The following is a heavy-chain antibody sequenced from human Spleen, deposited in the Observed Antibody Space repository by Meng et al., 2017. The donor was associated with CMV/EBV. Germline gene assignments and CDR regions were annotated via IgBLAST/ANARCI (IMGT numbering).Heavy chain of an antibody. D-gene: IGHD6-19*01. J-gene: IGHJ4*02. Sequence: GGSLRLSCAASGFTFSSYAMHWVRQAPGKGLEWVSVIYSGGVATYYADSVKGRFTISRDNSNNTLFLQMDSLGAEDTAVYYCASWVVGYSSGWGFDYWGQGTLVTVSS. CDR3: ASWVVGYSSGWGFDY. CDR2: IYSGGVAT. CDR1: GFTFSSYA. V-gene: IGHV3-NL1*01.